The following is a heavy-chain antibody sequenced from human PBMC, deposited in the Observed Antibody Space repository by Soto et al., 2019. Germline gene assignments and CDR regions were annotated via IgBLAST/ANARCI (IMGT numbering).Heavy chain of an antibody. J-gene: IGHJ4*01. CDR2: IYYSGST. Sequence: SETLSLTCSVSCVSISSSSYYWGWIRQPPGKGLEWIGSIYYSGSTYYSPSLKSRVTLSADTSRNQFSLKMNSLPATDTAIYYRVGSGRWEKAQDDWGRGTPVTVSS. V-gene: IGHV4-39*01. D-gene: IGHD1-26*01. CDR1: CVSISSSSYY. CDR3: VGSGRWEKAQDD.